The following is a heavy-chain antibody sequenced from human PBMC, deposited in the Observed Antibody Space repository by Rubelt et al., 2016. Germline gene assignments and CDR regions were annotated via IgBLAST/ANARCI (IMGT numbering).Heavy chain of an antibody. D-gene: IGHD5-12*01. V-gene: IGHV2-26*01. J-gene: IGHJ5*02. CDR3: ARIVSRYSGYDFPGWFDP. CDR1: GFSLSNARMG. CDR2: IFSNDEK. Sequence: TVSGFSLSNARMGVSWIRQPPGKALEWLAHIFSNDEKSYSTSLKSRLTISKDTSKSQVVLTMTNMDPVDTATYYCARIVSRYSGYDFPGWFDPWGQGTLVTVSS.